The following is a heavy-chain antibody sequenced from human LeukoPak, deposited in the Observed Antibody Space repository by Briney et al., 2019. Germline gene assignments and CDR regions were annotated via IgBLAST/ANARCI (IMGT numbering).Heavy chain of an antibody. CDR1: GGSISSGGYS. Sequence: PSQTLSLTCAVSGGSISSGGYSWTWLRQPPGKGLEWIGYIHHTGSTYYKPSLKSRVTISVDRSKNQFSLKLTSVTAADTAVYYCASGYWFLDLWGRGTLVTVSS. CDR3: ASGYWFLDL. J-gene: IGHJ2*01. V-gene: IGHV4-30-2*01. CDR2: IHHTGST.